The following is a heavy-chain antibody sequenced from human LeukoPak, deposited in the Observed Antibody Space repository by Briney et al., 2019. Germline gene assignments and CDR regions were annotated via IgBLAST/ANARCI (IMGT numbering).Heavy chain of an antibody. Sequence: GGSRRLSCAASGFTFSSYEMNWVRQAPGKGLEWVSYISSSGSTIYYADSVKGRFTISRDNAKNSLYLQMNSLRAEDTAVYYCARTRGWDNAFDIWGQGTMVTVSS. J-gene: IGHJ3*02. CDR3: ARTRGWDNAFDI. D-gene: IGHD6-19*01. CDR1: GFTFSSYE. V-gene: IGHV3-48*03. CDR2: ISSSGSTI.